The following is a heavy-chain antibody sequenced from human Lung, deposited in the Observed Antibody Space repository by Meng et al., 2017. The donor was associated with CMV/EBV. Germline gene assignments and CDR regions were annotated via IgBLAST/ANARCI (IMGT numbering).Heavy chain of an antibody. Sequence: QAQWWHVGGEGKKPWASVKVSCKASGYTFTGYYMHWLRQAPGQGLEWVGRITPSSGGTTYAQKFQGRVTMTRDTSISTAYMELSSLRSDDAAIYYCVRANLGSADYWGQGTLVTVSS. V-gene: IGHV1-2*06. CDR2: ITPSSGGT. J-gene: IGHJ4*02. CDR3: VRANLGSADY. CDR1: GYTFTGYY. D-gene: IGHD7-27*01.